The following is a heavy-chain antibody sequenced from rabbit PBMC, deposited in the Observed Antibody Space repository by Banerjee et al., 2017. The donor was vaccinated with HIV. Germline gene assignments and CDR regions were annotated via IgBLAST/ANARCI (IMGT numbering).Heavy chain of an antibody. CDR3: ARDLAGVIGWNFNL. D-gene: IGHD4-1*01. J-gene: IGHJ4*01. Sequence: QEQLEESGGDLVKPEGSLTLTCTASGFSFSTSYWICWVRQAPGKGLEWIGCIYTGGGTTYYASWAKGRFTISSDNAQNTVDLQMNSLTAADTATYFCARDLAGVIGWNFNLWGPGTLVTVS. CDR1: GFSFSTSYW. CDR2: IYTGGGTT. V-gene: IGHV1S45*01.